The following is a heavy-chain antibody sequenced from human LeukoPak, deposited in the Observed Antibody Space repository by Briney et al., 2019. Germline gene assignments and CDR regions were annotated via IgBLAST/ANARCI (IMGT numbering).Heavy chain of an antibody. CDR2: IDYSGST. Sequence: SETLAVTSTVSAGSINSYYWSWIRQPPGKGLEWIGYIDYSGSTKYNPSLESRVTISVDTSRNQISLNMRSVTAADTAIYYCARRQQTGGDNGLHNWFDPWGQG. V-gene: IGHV4-59*08. CDR3: ARRQQTGGDNGLHNWFDP. CDR1: AGSINSYY. J-gene: IGHJ5*02. D-gene: IGHD5-24*01.